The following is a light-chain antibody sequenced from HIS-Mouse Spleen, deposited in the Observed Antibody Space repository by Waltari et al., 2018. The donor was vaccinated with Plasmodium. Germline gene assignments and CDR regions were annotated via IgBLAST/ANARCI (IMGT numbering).Light chain of an antibody. CDR1: SPNIGSNT. J-gene: IGLJ3*02. CDR2: SNN. Sequence: QSVLTQPPSASGTPGQRVTISCSGSSPNIGSNTVNWYQQLPGKAPKRLIYSNNQRPSGVPDRFAGSKSGTSASLAISGLQSEDEADYYCAAWDDSLNGVFGGGTKLTVL. CDR3: AAWDDSLNGV. V-gene: IGLV1-44*01.